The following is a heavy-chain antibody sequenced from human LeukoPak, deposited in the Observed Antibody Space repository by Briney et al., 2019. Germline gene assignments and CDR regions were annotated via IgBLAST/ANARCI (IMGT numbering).Heavy chain of an antibody. V-gene: IGHV1-2*02. J-gene: IGHJ4*02. D-gene: IGHD5-24*01. CDR1: GYTFTGYY. Sequence: ASVKVSCKASGYTFTGYYMHWVRQAPGQGLEWMGWINPNSGGTSYAQKFQDRVTMTRDTSISTAYMELSRLRSDDTAVYYCARDTGDGYKIFDYWGQGTLVTVSS. CDR2: INPNSGGT. CDR3: ARDTGDGYKIFDY.